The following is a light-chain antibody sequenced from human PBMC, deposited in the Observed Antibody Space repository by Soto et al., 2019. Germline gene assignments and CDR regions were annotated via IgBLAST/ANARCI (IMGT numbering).Light chain of an antibody. Sequence: DIVMTQSPLSLPVTPGEPASISCRSSQSLLHSNGYNYLDWYLQKPGQSPQLLIYLGSNRASGVPDRFSGRGSGTDFTLKISRVEAEDVGVYYCMQALQLLTFGGGTKVEIK. CDR3: MQALQLLT. J-gene: IGKJ4*01. V-gene: IGKV2-28*01. CDR1: QSLLHSNGYNY. CDR2: LGS.